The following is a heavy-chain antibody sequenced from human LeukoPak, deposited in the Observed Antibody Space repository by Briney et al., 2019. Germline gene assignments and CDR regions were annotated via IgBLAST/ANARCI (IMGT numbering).Heavy chain of an antibody. V-gene: IGHV3-48*04. CDR2: ISSSGSTI. CDR3: ARGLSSSWEPFDY. D-gene: IGHD6-13*01. Sequence: GGSLRLSCAGSGFIFSRHSMNWVRQAPGKGLEWVSYISSSGSTIYYADSVKGRFTISRDNAKNSLYLQMNSLRAEDTAVYYCARGLSSSWEPFDYWGQGTLVAVSS. J-gene: IGHJ4*02. CDR1: GFIFSRHS.